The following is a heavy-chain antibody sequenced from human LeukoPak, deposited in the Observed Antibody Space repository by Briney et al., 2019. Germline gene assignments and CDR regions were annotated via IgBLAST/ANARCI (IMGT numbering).Heavy chain of an antibody. D-gene: IGHD3-10*01. CDR3: ARPDYYGSGSSVDY. J-gene: IGHJ4*02. V-gene: IGHV4-38-2*02. Sequence: KPSETLSLTCTVSGYSISSNYYWGWIRQPPGKGLEWIGSIYHSGSTYYNPSLKSRVTISVDTSKNQFSLKLSSVTAADTAVYYCARPDYYGSGSSVDYWGQGTLVTVSS. CDR2: IYHSGST. CDR1: GYSISSNYY.